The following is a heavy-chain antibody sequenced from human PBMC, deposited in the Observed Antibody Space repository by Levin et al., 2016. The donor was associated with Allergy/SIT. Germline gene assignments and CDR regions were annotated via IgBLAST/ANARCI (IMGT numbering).Heavy chain of an antibody. D-gene: IGHD3-22*01. CDR1: GGSISSHY. Sequence: SETLSLTCTVSGGSISSHYWSWIRQPPGKGLEWIGHIYYTGITIYNPSLKSRVTISLDTSKNQFSLKLNSVTAADTAVYYCARDRGSSGYYVDYWGLGTVVTVSS. CDR3: ARDRGSSGYYVDY. J-gene: IGHJ4*02. CDR2: IYYTGIT. V-gene: IGHV4-59*11.